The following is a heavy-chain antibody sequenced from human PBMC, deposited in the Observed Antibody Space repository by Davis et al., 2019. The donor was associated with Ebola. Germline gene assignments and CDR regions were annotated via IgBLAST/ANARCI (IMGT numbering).Heavy chain of an antibody. V-gene: IGHV5-51*01. D-gene: IGHD1-20*01. CDR3: ATLRRTITGMDDAFDI. CDR1: GYSFSSLW. Sequence: GESLKISCNGSGYSFSSLWIAWVRQMPGKGLEWMGIIYTGDSDTRYSPSFRGQVTISADNSITTAYLQWSALRASDTAMYYCATLRRTITGMDDAFDIWGQGTLVTVSS. J-gene: IGHJ3*02. CDR2: IYTGDSDT.